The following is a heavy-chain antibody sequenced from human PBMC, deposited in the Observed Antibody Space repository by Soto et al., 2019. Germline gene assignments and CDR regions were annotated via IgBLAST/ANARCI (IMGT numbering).Heavy chain of an antibody. J-gene: IGHJ6*02. D-gene: IGHD3-3*01. V-gene: IGHV4-39*01. CDR3: ASREWPNYYYYYGMDV. CDR2: IYYSGST. Sequence: QLQLQESGPGLVKPSETLSLTCTVSGGSISSSSYYWGWIRQPPGKGLEWIGSIYYSGSTYYNPSLKSRVTISVDTSKNQFSLKLSSVTAADTAVYYCASREWPNYYYYYGMDVWGQGTTVTVSS. CDR1: GGSISSSSYY.